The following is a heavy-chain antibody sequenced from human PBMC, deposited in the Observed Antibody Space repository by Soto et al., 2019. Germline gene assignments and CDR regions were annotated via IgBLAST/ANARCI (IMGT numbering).Heavy chain of an antibody. D-gene: IGHD3-10*01. V-gene: IGHV1-69*02. Sequence: SVKVSCKASGGTFSSYTISWVRQAPGQGLEWMGRIIPILGIANYAQKFQGRVTITADKSTSTAYMELSSLRSEDTAVYYCARVGNDGSGSYYYFDYWGQGTLVTVSS. CDR1: GGTFSSYT. CDR3: ARVGNDGSGSYYYFDY. J-gene: IGHJ4*02. CDR2: IIPILGIA.